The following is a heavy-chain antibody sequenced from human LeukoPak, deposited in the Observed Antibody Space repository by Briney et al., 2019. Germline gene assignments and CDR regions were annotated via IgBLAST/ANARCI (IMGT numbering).Heavy chain of an antibody. CDR1: GGSFSGYY. CDR2: INHSGST. CDR3: ARGRRIAARPLDY. Sequence: SETLSLTCAVYGGSFSGYYWSWIRQPPGKGLEWIGEINHSGSTIYNPSLKSRVTISVDTSKNQFSLKLSSVTAADTAVYYCARGRRIAARPLDYWGQGTLVTVSS. D-gene: IGHD6-6*01. V-gene: IGHV4-34*01. J-gene: IGHJ4*02.